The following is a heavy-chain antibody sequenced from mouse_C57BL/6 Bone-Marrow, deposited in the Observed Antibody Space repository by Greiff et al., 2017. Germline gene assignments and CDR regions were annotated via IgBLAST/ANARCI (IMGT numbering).Heavy chain of an antibody. CDR3: ERGRLWGGSCDY. CDR2: IHPNSGST. J-gene: IGHJ2*01. CDR1: GYTFTSYW. V-gene: IGHV1-64*01. Sequence: QVQLQQPGAELVKPGASVKLSCKASGYTFTSYWMHWVKQRPGQGLEWIGMIHPNSGSTNYNEKFKSKATLTVDTPYSTAYMQLSSLTSQDSAVYYCERGRLWGGSCDYWGQGTTLTVSS. D-gene: IGHD6-5*01.